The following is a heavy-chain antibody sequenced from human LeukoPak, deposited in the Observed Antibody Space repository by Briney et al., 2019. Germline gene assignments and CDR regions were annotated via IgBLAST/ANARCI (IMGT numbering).Heavy chain of an antibody. CDR2: ISGSGGST. J-gene: IGHJ4*02. CDR1: GFTVSSNY. CDR3: AKDQDRPDIVLMVQIPNYFFDY. Sequence: GGSLRLSCAASGFTVSSNYMSWVRQAPGKGLEWVSAISGSGGSTYYADSVKGRFTISRDNSKNTLYLQMNSLRAEDTAVYYCAKDQDRPDIVLMVQIPNYFFDYWGQGTLVTVSS. V-gene: IGHV3-23*01. D-gene: IGHD2-8*01.